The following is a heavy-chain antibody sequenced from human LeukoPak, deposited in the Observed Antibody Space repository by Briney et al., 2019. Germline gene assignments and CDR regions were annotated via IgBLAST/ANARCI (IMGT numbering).Heavy chain of an antibody. CDR3: ARHSQSNGPWDS. CDR1: GGSISSGGYS. V-gene: IGHV4-30-2*01. Sequence: SETLSLTCAVSGGSISSGGYSWSWIRQPPGKGLEWLGYIYQSGNTYYNPSLKSRVTISVDTSKNQFSLKLSSVTAADTAVYYCARHSQSNGPWDSWGQGTLVTVSS. J-gene: IGHJ4*02. CDR2: IYQSGNT. D-gene: IGHD2-8*01.